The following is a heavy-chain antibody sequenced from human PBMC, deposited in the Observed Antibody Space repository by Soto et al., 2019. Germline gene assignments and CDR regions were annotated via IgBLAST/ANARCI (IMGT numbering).Heavy chain of an antibody. D-gene: IGHD3-22*01. Sequence: SVKVSCKASGGTFSSYAISWVRQAPGQGLEWMGGIIPIFGTANYAQKFQGRVTITADESTSTAHMELSSLRSEDTAVYYCARAGAGYYYDSSGYYFDYWGQGTLVTVSS. CDR1: GGTFSSYA. J-gene: IGHJ4*02. CDR2: IIPIFGTA. CDR3: ARAGAGYYYDSSGYYFDY. V-gene: IGHV1-69*13.